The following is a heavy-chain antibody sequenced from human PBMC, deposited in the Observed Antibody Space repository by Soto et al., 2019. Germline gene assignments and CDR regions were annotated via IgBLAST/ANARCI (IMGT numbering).Heavy chain of an antibody. CDR2: VDYSGTA. D-gene: IGHD1-20*01. V-gene: IGHV4-39*01. CDR1: FESIRVTNVS. J-gene: IGHJ4*02. Sequence: SVTLSLTCTVTFESIRVTNVSWGWVRQPPGKGLEWIGNVDYSGTAYFSPSLATRVTFHVDTSKNQFSLTLYSVTAADTAVYYCARITGRHLDYWGQGILVTVS. CDR3: ARITGRHLDY.